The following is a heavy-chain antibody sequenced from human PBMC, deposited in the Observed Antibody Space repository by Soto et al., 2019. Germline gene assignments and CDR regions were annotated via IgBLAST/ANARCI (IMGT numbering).Heavy chain of an antibody. V-gene: IGHV3-11*01. CDR2: ISSSGSTI. CDR1: GFTFSDYY. CDR3: AREIATVTDNWFDP. Sequence: GGSLRLSCAASGFTFSDYYMSWIRQAPGKGLEWVSYISSSGSTIYYADSVKGRFTISRDNAKNSLYLQMNSLRAEDTAVYYCAREIATVTDNWFDPWGQGTLVTVSS. J-gene: IGHJ5*02. D-gene: IGHD4-17*01.